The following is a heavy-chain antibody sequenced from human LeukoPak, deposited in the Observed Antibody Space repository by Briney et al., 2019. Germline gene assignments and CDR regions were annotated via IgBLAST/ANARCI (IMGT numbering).Heavy chain of an antibody. Sequence: SETLSLTCTVSGGSISSHYWSWIRQPPGKGLEWIGYIYYSGSTNYNPSLKSRVTISVDTSKNQFSLKLSSVTAADTAVYYCARQSVSYSYMDVWGKGTTVTVSS. CDR2: IYYSGST. CDR3: ARQSVSYSYMDV. CDR1: GGSISSHY. J-gene: IGHJ6*03. V-gene: IGHV4-59*08.